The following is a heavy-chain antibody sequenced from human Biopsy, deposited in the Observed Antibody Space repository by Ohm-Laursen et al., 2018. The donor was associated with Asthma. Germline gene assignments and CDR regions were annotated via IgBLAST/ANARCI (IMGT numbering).Heavy chain of an antibody. D-gene: IGHD6-13*01. J-gene: IGHJ6*02. Sequence: GTLSLTCSLSSGSGGYMRSGNYYWGWVRQPPGKGLEWIGSIYYSGTTYYNPSLGSRATLPADTSKNQFSLKLTSGAAADTAVYYCVRGSSSWHHGPFHYYYGLDVWGQGTTATVSS. CDR1: SGSGGYMRSGNYY. CDR3: VRGSSSWHHGPFHYYYGLDV. V-gene: IGHV4-39*01. CDR2: IYYSGTT.